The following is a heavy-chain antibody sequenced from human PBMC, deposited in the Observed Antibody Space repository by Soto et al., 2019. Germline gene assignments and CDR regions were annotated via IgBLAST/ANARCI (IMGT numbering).Heavy chain of an antibody. J-gene: IGHJ6*02. Sequence: ASVKVSCKASGYTFTGYYMHWVRQAPGQGLEWMGWINPNSGGTNYAQKFQGWVTMTRDTSISTAYMELSRLRSDDTAVYYCARTAMAVYYYYGMDVWGQGTTVTVSS. CDR3: ARTAMAVYYYYGMDV. V-gene: IGHV1-2*04. CDR1: GYTFTGYY. CDR2: INPNSGGT. D-gene: IGHD5-18*01.